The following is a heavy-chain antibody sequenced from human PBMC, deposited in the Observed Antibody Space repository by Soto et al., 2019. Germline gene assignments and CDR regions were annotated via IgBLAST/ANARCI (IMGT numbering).Heavy chain of an antibody. D-gene: IGHD6-19*01. CDR2: MNPNSGNT. V-gene: IGHV1-8*01. CDR3: ARGAITVAGRGFDY. Sequence: QVQLVQSGAEVKKPGASVKVSCKASGYTFTSYDINWVRQATGQGLEWMGWMNPNSGNTGYAQKFQGRVTMTRNTSISTADMELSSLRSEDTAVYYCARGAITVAGRGFDYWGQGTLVTVSS. CDR1: GYTFTSYD. J-gene: IGHJ4*02.